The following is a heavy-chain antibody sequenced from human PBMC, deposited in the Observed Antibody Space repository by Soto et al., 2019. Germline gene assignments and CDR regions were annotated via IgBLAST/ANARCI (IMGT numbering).Heavy chain of an antibody. CDR1: GFTFSLYS. D-gene: IGHD3-22*01. Sequence: SXGSLRLSCAASGFTFSLYSMIWVRQAPGKGLEWVASITSSSSYIYYEDSLKGRFTISRDNAKNSLFLQLDSLRAEDTAVYFCVRARSTDSRPDYWGQGTLVTVSS. CDR2: ITSSSSYI. V-gene: IGHV3-21*01. CDR3: VRARSTDSRPDY. J-gene: IGHJ4*02.